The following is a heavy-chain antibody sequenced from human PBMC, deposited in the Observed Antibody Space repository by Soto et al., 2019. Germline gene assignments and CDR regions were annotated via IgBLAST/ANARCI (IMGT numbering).Heavy chain of an antibody. Sequence: GASVKVSCKASGYTFTGYYMHWVRQAPGQGLEWMGWINPNSGGTNYAQKFQGWVTMTRDTSISTAYMELSRLRSDDTAVYYCARDVSEVTASNYYVDGMDVWGQGTTVTVSS. J-gene: IGHJ6*02. CDR2: INPNSGGT. CDR3: ARDVSEVTASNYYVDGMDV. CDR1: GYTFTGYY. V-gene: IGHV1-2*04. D-gene: IGHD2-21*02.